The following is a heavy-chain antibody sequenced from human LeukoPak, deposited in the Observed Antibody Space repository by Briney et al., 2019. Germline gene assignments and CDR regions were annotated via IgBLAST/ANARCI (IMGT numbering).Heavy chain of an antibody. V-gene: IGHV3-30*18. CDR3: AKDEPYPGTGYSGYDYISGFDY. CDR1: GFTFSMYA. D-gene: IGHD5-12*01. CDR2: ISYDGSNK. J-gene: IGHJ4*02. Sequence: PGGSLRLSCAASGFTFSMYAMNWVRQAPGKGLEWVAVISYDGSNKYYADSVKGRFTISRDNSKNTLYLQMNSLRAEDTAVYYCAKDEPYPGTGYSGYDYISGFDYWGQGTLVTVSS.